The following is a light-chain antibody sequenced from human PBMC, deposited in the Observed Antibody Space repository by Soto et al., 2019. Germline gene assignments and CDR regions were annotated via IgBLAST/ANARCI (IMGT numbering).Light chain of an antibody. J-gene: IGKJ4*01. V-gene: IGKV3-20*01. CDR3: QQYGRAPLT. CDR2: GAS. CDR1: QSVSSSY. Sequence: EIVLAQSPRALSLSPGGRATLYRSDIQSVSSSYLAWYQQKPGQAPSLLIYGASSRATGIPDRFSGSGSGTDSTLTISRLETEDLAVYYCQQYGRAPLTFGGGTKVDIK.